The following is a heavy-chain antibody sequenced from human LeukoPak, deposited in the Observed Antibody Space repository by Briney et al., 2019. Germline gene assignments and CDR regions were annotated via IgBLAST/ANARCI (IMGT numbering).Heavy chain of an antibody. CDR2: ISWNSGSI. D-gene: IGHD2-2*01. CDR3: AKDKYQLLSFDY. Sequence: GGSLRLSCAASGFTFDDYAMHWVRQAPGKGLEWVSGISWNSGSIGYADSVKGRFTISRENAKNTLYLQTNSLRAEDTAVYYCAKDKYQLLSFDYWGQGTLVTVSS. J-gene: IGHJ4*02. V-gene: IGHV3-9*01. CDR1: GFTFDDYA.